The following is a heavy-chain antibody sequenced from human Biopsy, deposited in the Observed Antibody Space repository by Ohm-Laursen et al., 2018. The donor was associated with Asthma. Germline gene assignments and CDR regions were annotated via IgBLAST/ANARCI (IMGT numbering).Heavy chain of an antibody. V-gene: IGHV4-31*03. Sequence: TLSLNCTVSYGSITSGGYYWTWIRQPPGNGLEWVGFIYYSGSTYYNPSLKSRVSISIDPSKYQFSLKLSSVTAADTAVYYFARAQDYYDSRGYYRSFDYWGQGTLVTVSS. J-gene: IGHJ4*02. CDR1: YGSITSGGYY. D-gene: IGHD3-22*01. CDR2: IYYSGST. CDR3: ARAQDYYDSRGYYRSFDY.